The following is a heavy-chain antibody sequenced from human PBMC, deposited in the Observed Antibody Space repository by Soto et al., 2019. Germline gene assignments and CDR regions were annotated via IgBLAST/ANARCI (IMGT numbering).Heavy chain of an antibody. CDR3: ARDRLMATAGTARHYFGLDV. D-gene: IGHD5-18*01. J-gene: IGHJ6*02. V-gene: IGHV4-31*03. Sequence: SETLSLTCTVSGGSIRSGGYYWSWVRQNPRKGLEWIGNIYYSGNTYYNPSLKSRLSISVDTSKNQFSLNLSSVTAADTAVYYCARDRLMATAGTARHYFGLDVWGQGTTVTVSS. CDR1: GGSIRSGGYY. CDR2: IYYSGNT.